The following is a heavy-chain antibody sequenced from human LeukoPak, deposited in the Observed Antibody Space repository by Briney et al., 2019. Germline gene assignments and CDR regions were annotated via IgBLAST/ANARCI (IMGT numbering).Heavy chain of an antibody. D-gene: IGHD6-13*01. J-gene: IGHJ5*02. CDR3: ARKPYSSSWYTGGWFDP. Sequence: SETLSLTCAVYGGSFSVYYWSWIRQPPGKGLEWIGEINHSGSTNYNPSLRSRVTISVDTSKNQFSLKLSSVTAADTAVYYCARKPYSSSWYTGGWFDPWGQGTLVTVSS. CDR2: INHSGST. V-gene: IGHV4-34*01. CDR1: GGSFSVYY.